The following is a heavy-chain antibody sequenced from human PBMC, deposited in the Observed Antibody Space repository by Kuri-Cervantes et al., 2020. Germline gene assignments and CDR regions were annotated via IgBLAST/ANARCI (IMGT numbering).Heavy chain of an antibody. D-gene: IGHD3-16*01. J-gene: IGHJ4*02. CDR2: ISYDGSNK. Sequence: GESLKSSCPASGFTFSSYAMHAVRQAPGKGLERVAVISYDGSNKYYADSVKGRFTISRDNAKNSLYLQMDSLRAEDTAVYYCARDRRGGAPTCYYDYWGQGTLVTVSS. V-gene: IGHV3-30-3*01. CDR3: ARDRRGGAPTCYYDY. CDR1: GFTFSSYA.